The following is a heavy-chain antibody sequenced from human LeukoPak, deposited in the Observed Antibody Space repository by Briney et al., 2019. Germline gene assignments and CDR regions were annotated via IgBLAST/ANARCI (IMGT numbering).Heavy chain of an antibody. D-gene: IGHD2-15*01. CDR3: ARVLVCSGGSCYSGFVGAFDI. CDR2: IYYSGST. V-gene: IGHV4-59*02. J-gene: IGHJ3*02. CDR1: GFTVSSYY. Sequence: GSLRLSCAASGFTVSSYYWSWIRQPPGKGLEWIGYIYYSGSTNYNPSLKSRVTISVDTSKNQFSLKLSSVTAADTAVYYCARVLVCSGGSCYSGFVGAFDIWGQGTMVTVSS.